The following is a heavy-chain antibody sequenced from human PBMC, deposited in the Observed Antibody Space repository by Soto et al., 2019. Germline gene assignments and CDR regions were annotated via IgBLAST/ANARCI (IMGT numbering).Heavy chain of an antibody. J-gene: IGHJ6*02. Sequence: GGSLRLSCAASGFTFSSYGMHWVRQAPGKGLEWVAVISYDGSNKYYADSVKGRFTISRDNSKNTLYLQMNSLRAGDTAVYYCAKDRRMGRHCSGGSCYSGYYYYYGMDVWGQGTTVTVSS. CDR1: GFTFSSYG. D-gene: IGHD2-15*01. CDR2: ISYDGSNK. V-gene: IGHV3-30*18. CDR3: AKDRRMGRHCSGGSCYSGYYYYYGMDV.